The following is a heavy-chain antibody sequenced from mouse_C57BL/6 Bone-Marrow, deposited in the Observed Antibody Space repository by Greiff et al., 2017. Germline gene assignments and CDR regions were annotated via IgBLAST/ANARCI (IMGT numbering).Heavy chain of an antibody. CDR3: ARTPYYGSFYWYFDV. CDR2: ISYSGST. J-gene: IGHJ1*03. V-gene: IGHV3-8*01. D-gene: IGHD1-1*01. CDR1: GYSITSDY. Sequence: EVMLVESGPGLAKPSQTLSLTCSVTGYSITSDYWNWIRKFPGNKLEYMGYISYSGSTYYNPSLKSRISITRDTSKNQYYLQLNSVTTEDTATYYCARTPYYGSFYWYFDVWGTGTTVTVSS.